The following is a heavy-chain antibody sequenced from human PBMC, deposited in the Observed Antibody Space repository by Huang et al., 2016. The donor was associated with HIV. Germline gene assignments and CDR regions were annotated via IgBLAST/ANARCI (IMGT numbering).Heavy chain of an antibody. CDR3: AHSRALEVAFGGIIVTPFDH. Sequence: QITLKESGPTLVKPTQTLTLTCTFSGFSLTTRGGGVGWIRQPPGKALEWLTLIYGDDDKRYSPTLKTRLTSTKDTSKNQVVLVMTNRNPVDTATYYCAHSRALEVAFGGIIVTPFDHWGQGTLVTVSS. D-gene: IGHD3-16*02. V-gene: IGHV2-5*02. J-gene: IGHJ4*02. CDR1: GFSLTTRGGG. CDR2: IYGDDDK.